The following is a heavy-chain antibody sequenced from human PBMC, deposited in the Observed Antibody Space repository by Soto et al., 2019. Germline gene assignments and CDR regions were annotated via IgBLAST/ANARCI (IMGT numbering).Heavy chain of an antibody. CDR3: ARVGGAESYNWFDP. CDR2: IYHSGST. J-gene: IGHJ5*02. CDR1: GGSIISGGYS. V-gene: IGHV4-30-2*01. Sequence: QLQLQESGSGLVKPSQTLSLTCAVSGGSIISGGYSWSWIRQPPGKGLEWIGYIYHSGSTYYNPSLKSRAPISVDRSKTHFSRKPSSVTAADRAVYYCARVGGAESYNWFDPWGQGTLVTVFS. D-gene: IGHD3-16*02.